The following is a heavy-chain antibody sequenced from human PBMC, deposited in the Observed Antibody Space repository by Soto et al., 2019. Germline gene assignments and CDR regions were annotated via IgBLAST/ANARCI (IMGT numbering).Heavy chain of an antibody. CDR1: GFTFSSYA. V-gene: IGHV3-23*01. J-gene: IGHJ4*02. CDR2: ISGSGGSR. D-gene: IGHD2-15*01. Sequence: EVQLLESGGGLVQPGGSLRLSCAASGFTFSSYAMSWVRQVPGKGLEWVSTISGSGGSRYYADSVEGRFTISRDNFKNTLYLQMNSLKAEDPATYYCAKDIRQAGSWLDYWGQGNLVTVSS. CDR3: AKDIRQAGSWLDY.